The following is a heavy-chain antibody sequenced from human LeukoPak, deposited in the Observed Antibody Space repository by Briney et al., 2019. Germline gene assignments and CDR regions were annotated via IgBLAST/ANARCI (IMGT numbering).Heavy chain of an antibody. CDR1: GGSISSYY. CDR3: ARDQGKDAFDI. J-gene: IGHJ3*02. Sequence: SETLSLTCTVSGGSISSYYWSWIRQPPGKGLEWIGYIYYSGSTNYNPSLKSRVTISVDTSKNQFFLKLSSVTAADTAVYYCARDQGKDAFDIWGQGTMVTVSS. CDR2: IYYSGST. V-gene: IGHV4-59*01.